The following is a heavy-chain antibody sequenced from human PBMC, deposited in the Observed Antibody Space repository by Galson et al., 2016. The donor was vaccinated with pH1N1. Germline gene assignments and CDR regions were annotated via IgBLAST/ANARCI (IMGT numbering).Heavy chain of an antibody. CDR2: ISPVFGTK. CDR1: GGTFSSYT. Sequence: SVKVSCKASGGTFSSYTFSWMRQAPGQGLEWMGGISPVFGTKNYARKFQGRVTVSADESTSTAYMELSSLRSEDTAVYYCASSYSGYDRHYYSGMDVWGQGTTVTVSS. J-gene: IGHJ6*02. D-gene: IGHD5-12*01. V-gene: IGHV1-69*13. CDR3: ASSYSGYDRHYYSGMDV.